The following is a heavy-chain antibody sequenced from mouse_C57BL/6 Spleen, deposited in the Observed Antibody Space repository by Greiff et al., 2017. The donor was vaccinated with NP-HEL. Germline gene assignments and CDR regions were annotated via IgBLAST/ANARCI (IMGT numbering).Heavy chain of an antibody. CDR2: IDPEDGDT. Sequence: VQLQQSGAELVRPGASVKLSCTASGFNIKDYYMHWVRQRPEQGLEWIGRIDPEDGDTEYAPKFQGKATMTADTSSNTAYLQLSSLTSEDTAVYYCTTDPPMITSAYWGQGTLVTVSA. D-gene: IGHD2-4*01. CDR1: GFNIKDYY. J-gene: IGHJ3*01. V-gene: IGHV14-1*01. CDR3: TTDPPMITSAY.